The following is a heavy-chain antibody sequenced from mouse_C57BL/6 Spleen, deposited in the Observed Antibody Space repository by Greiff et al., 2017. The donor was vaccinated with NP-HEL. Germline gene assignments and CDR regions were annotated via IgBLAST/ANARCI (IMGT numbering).Heavy chain of an antibody. CDR2: IDPETGGT. Sequence: QVQLQQSGAELVRPGASVTLSCKASGYTFTDYEMHWVKQTPVHGLEWIGAIDPETGGTAYNQKFKGKAILTADKSSSTAYMELRSLTSEDSAVYYCTRWVYDYYDRGYYAMDYWGQGTSVTVSS. V-gene: IGHV1-15*01. CDR1: GYTFTDYE. D-gene: IGHD2-4*01. CDR3: TRWVYDYYDRGYYAMDY. J-gene: IGHJ4*01.